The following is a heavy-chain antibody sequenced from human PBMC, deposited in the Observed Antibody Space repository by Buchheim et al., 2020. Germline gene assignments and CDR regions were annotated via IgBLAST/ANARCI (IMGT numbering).Heavy chain of an antibody. CDR1: GFTFSSYG. CDR2: ISYDGSNK. J-gene: IGHJ3*02. CDR3: AKNSYGLKTPAFDI. V-gene: IGHV3-30*18. D-gene: IGHD5-18*01. Sequence: VQLVESGGGLVQPGRSLRLSCAASGFTFSSYGMHWVRQAPGKGLEWVAVISYDGSNKYYADSVKGRFTISRDNSKNTLYLQMNSLRAEDTAVYYCAKNSYGLKTPAFDIWGQGT.